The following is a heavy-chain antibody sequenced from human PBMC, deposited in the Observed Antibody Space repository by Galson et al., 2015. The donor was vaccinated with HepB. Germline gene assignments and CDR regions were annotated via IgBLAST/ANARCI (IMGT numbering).Heavy chain of an antibody. CDR3: AKDSSSWYDCYYYGMDV. CDR2: IWYDVSNK. V-gene: IGHV3-33*06. Sequence: SLRLSCEASGFTFSSYGMHWVRQAPGKGLEWVAVIWYDVSNKYYADSVKGRFTISRDNSKNTLYLQMNSLRAEDTAVYYCAKDSSSWYDCYYYGMDVWGQGTMVTVSS. J-gene: IGHJ6*02. D-gene: IGHD6-13*01. CDR1: GFTFSSYG.